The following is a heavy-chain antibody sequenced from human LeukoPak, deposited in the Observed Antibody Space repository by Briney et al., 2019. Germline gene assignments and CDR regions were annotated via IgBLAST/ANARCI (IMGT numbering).Heavy chain of an antibody. CDR3: ARRGGSGRSFDY. CDR1: GASVSSGGYC. CDR2: IYYSGST. J-gene: IGHJ4*02. D-gene: IGHD3-10*01. Sequence: SSETLSLTCTVSGASVSSGGYCWSWIRQPPGKGLEWIGYIYYSGSTNYNPSLKSRVTISVDTSKNQFSLKVNSVTAADTAIYYCARRGGSGRSFDYWGQGTLVTVSS. V-gene: IGHV4-61*08.